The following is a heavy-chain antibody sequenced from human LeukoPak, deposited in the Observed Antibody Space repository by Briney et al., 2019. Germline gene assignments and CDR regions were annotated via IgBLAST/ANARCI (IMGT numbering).Heavy chain of an antibody. Sequence: SETLSLTCAVYGGSFSGYYWSWIRQPPGKGLEWTGEINHSGSTNYNPSLKSRVTISVDTSKNQFSLKLSSVTAADTAVYYCASPSDSLVYWGQGTLVTVSS. CDR1: GGSFSGYY. V-gene: IGHV4-34*01. CDR2: INHSGST. J-gene: IGHJ4*02. D-gene: IGHD3-22*01. CDR3: ASPSDSLVY.